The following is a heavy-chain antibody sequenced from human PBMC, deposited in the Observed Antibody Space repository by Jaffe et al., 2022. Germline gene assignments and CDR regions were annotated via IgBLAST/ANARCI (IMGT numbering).Heavy chain of an antibody. V-gene: IGHV4-39*01. CDR3: ASPYCSGGSCYVWHAFDI. CDR2: IYYSGST. D-gene: IGHD2-15*01. CDR1: GGSISSSSYY. Sequence: QLQLQESGPGLVKPSETLSLTCTVSGGSISSSSYYWGWIRQPPGKGLEWIGSIYYSGSTYYNPSLKSRVTISVDTSKNQFSLKLSSVTAADTAVYYCASPYCSGGSCYVWHAFDIWGQGTMVTVSS. J-gene: IGHJ3*02.